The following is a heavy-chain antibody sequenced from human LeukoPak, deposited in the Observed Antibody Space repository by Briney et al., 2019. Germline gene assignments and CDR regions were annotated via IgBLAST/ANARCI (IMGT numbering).Heavy chain of an antibody. CDR3: ARDGTVTAGPFDP. CDR2: IRYDGSNK. CDR1: GITFSSFG. V-gene: IGHV3-30*02. D-gene: IGHD4-11*01. Sequence: GGSLRLSCAASGITFSSFGMHWVRPAAGKGLEWVAFIRYDGSNKYYADSVKGRFTISRDNSKNTLYLQMNSLRVEDTAVYYCARDGTVTAGPFDPWGQGTLVTVSS. J-gene: IGHJ5*02.